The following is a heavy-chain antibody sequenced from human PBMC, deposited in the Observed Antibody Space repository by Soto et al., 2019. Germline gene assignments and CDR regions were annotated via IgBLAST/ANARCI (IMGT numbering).Heavy chain of an antibody. CDR3: ARSGYCSGGSCYYYYYYMDG. Sequence: QVQLVESGGGLVKPGGSLRLSCAASGFTFSDYYMSWIRQAPGKGLEWVSYISSSGSTIYYADSVKGRFTISRDNAKNSLYLQMNSRRAEDSAVYYCARSGYCSGGSCYYYYYYMDGLGKGTTVTVSS. J-gene: IGHJ6*03. CDR2: ISSSGSTI. CDR1: GFTFSDYY. V-gene: IGHV3-11*01. D-gene: IGHD2-15*01.